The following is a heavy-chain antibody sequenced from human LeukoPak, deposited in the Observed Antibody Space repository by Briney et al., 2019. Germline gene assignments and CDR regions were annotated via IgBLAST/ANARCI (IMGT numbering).Heavy chain of an antibody. CDR2: IYTSGST. CDR3: ARDRATVVTAYGVDYYYYYYMDV. Sequence: PSETLSLTCTVSGYSISSGYYWGWIRQPAGKGLEWIGLIYTSGSTNYNPSLKSRVTISVDTSKNQFSLKLSSVTAADTAVYYCARDRATVVTAYGVDYYYYYYMDVWGKGTTVTISS. J-gene: IGHJ6*03. CDR1: GYSISSGYY. D-gene: IGHD4-23*01. V-gene: IGHV4-61*02.